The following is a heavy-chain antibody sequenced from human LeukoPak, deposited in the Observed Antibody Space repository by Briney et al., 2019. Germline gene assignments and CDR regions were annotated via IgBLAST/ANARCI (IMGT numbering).Heavy chain of an antibody. CDR2: ISYDGSNK. V-gene: IGHV3-30*18. J-gene: IGHJ3*02. D-gene: IGHD4-17*01. Sequence: GRSLRLSCAASGFTFSSYGMHWVRQAPGKGLEWVAVISYDGSNKYYADSVKGRFTISRDNSENTLYLQMNSLRAEDTAVYYCAKDGRDYGDYAGDAFDIWGQGTMVTVSS. CDR1: GFTFSSYG. CDR3: AKDGRDYGDYAGDAFDI.